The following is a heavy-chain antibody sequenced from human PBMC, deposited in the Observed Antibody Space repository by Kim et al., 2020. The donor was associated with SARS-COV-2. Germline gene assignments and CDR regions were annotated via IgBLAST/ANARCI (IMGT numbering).Heavy chain of an antibody. CDR3: SRGLTVGDSSGWPSALDI. CDR1: GFTVSSNY. V-gene: IGHV3-53*01. CDR2: IYSGGST. D-gene: IGHD6-19*01. J-gene: IGHJ3*02. Sequence: GGSLRLSCASSGFTVSSNYMSWVRQAPGKGLEWVSAIYSGGSTYYADSVKDRFTIISGNSKNTLYLQMNSLRAEDTTVYYCSRGLTVGDSSGWPSALDI.